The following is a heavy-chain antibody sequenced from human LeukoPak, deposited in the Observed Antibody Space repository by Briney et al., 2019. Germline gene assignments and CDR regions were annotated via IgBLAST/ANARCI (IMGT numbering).Heavy chain of an antibody. CDR3: EKDPSDSWSY. D-gene: IGHD6-13*01. V-gene: IGHV3-23*01. Sequence: SGGSLRLSCAVSGFTFSSYAMSWVRQAPGKGLEWVSSISGSGDSTYYAGSVKGRFTIPRDNSKTTLYLQLDSLSAEDTAVYYCEKDPSDSWSYWGQGTLVSVSS. J-gene: IGHJ4*02. CDR1: GFTFSSYA. CDR2: ISGSGDST.